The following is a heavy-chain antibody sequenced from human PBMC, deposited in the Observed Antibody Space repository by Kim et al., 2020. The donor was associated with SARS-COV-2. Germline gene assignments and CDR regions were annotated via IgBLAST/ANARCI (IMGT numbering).Heavy chain of an antibody. CDR3: AKGIVATVSGYFDY. CDR2: ISWNSGSI. CDR1: GFTFDDYA. Sequence: GGSLRLSCAASGFTFDDYAMHWVRQAPGKGLEWVSGISWNSGSIGYADSVKGRFTISRDNAKNSLYLQMNSLRAEDTALYYCAKGIVATVSGYFDYWGQGTLVTVSS. D-gene: IGHD5-12*01. J-gene: IGHJ4*02. V-gene: IGHV3-9*01.